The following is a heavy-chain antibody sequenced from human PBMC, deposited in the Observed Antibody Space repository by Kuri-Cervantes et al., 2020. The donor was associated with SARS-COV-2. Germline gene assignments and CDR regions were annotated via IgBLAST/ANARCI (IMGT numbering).Heavy chain of an antibody. CDR1: GFTFSSYS. D-gene: IGHD2-21*02. V-gene: IGHV3-21*01. CDR3: ARAVVVTAMPFGY. Sequence: GGSLRLSCAASGFTFSSYSMNWVRQAPGKGLEWVSSISSSSSYIYYADSVKGRFTISRDNAKNSPYLQMNSLRAEDTAVYYCARAVVVTAMPFGYWGQGTLVTVSS. J-gene: IGHJ4*02. CDR2: ISSSSSYI.